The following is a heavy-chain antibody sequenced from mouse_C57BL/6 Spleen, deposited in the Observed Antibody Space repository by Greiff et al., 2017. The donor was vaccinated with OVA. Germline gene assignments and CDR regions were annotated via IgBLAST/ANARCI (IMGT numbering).Heavy chain of an antibody. D-gene: IGHD1-1*01. CDR1: GYSITSGYY. J-gene: IGHJ1*03. CDR2: ISYDGSN. CDR3: ARGRMDYYGSSPHWYFDV. Sequence: EVQLQESGPGLVKPSQSLSLTCSVTGYSITSGYYWNWIRQFPGNKLEWMGYISYDGSNNYNPSLKNRISITRDTSKNQFFLKLNSVTTEDTATYYCARGRMDYYGSSPHWYFDVWGTGTTVTVSS. V-gene: IGHV3-6*01.